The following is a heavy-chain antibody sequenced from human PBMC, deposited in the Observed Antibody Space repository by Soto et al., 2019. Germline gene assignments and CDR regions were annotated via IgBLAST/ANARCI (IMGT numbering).Heavy chain of an antibody. D-gene: IGHD2-2*01. CDR1: GFTFSSYA. CDR3: AKSVVVPAAMGGRFDP. J-gene: IGHJ5*02. CDR2: ISGSGGST. V-gene: IGHV3-23*01. Sequence: VQLLESGGGLVQPGGSLRLSCAASGFTFSSYAMSWVRQAPGKGLEWVSAISGSGGSTYYTDSVQGRFTISRDKSKNSLYLRLNSLRAEATAVYYCAKSVVVPAAMGGRFDPWGQGTLVTVSS.